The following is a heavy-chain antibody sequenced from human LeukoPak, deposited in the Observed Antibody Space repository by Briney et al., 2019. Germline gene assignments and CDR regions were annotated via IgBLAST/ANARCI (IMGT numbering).Heavy chain of an antibody. CDR3: ARASSGYYWDFDY. CDR1: GDSISSYNYF. J-gene: IGHJ4*02. D-gene: IGHD3-22*01. CDR2: IYYRGNT. Sequence: SETLSLTCTVSGDSISSYNYFWGWIRQPPGKGLEWVGSIYYRGNTYHNPSLKSRVTLYADTSKNQFSLKVSSVTAADTAVYYCARASSGYYWDFDYWGQGALVTVSS. V-gene: IGHV4-39*01.